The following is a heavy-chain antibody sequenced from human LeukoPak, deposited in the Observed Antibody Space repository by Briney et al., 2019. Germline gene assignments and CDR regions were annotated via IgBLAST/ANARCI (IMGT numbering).Heavy chain of an antibody. J-gene: IGHJ4*02. V-gene: IGHV3-23*01. CDR2: ISGSGGST. CDR1: GFTFSNYD. D-gene: IGHD2-2*01. CDR3: AKEHIVVVPAAAPPFDY. Sequence: PGGSLRLSCAASGFTFSNYDMSWVRRAPGKGLEWVSAISGSGGSTYYADSVKGRFTISRDNSKNTLYLQMNSLRAEDTAVYYCAKEHIVVVPAAAPPFDYWGQGTLVTVSS.